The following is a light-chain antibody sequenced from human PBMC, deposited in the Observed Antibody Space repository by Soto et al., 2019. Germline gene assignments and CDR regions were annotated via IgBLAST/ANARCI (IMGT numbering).Light chain of an antibody. CDR2: DAS. V-gene: IGKV3D-20*02. J-gene: IGKJ2*01. CDR3: QQYNNWTYT. CDR1: QTVINNY. Sequence: FVLTPSPGTLSLSPGERATLSCRASQTVINNYLAWFQQKPGQAPRLLIYDASSRATGIPDGFTGSGSGTQFTLTISSLHSEDFATYFCQQYNNWTYTFGQGTKVDI.